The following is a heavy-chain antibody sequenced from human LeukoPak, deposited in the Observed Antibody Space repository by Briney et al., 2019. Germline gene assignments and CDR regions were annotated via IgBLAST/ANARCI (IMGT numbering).Heavy chain of an antibody. J-gene: IGHJ4*02. V-gene: IGHV3-64D*09. D-gene: IGHD3-10*01. CDR2: ISINGRST. CDR1: GFTFSSYA. Sequence: PGGSLRLSCLHSGFTFSSYAIHWGRQAPGKGLEYVSAISINGRSTYYADSVKGRFTISRDNSKNTLYLQMSSLRAEDTAVYYCVKDRLTMVRGPFSFDYWGQGTLVTVSS. CDR3: VKDRLTMVRGPFSFDY.